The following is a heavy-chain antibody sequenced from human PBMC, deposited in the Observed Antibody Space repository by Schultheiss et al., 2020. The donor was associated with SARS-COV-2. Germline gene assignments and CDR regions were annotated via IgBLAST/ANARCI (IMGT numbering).Heavy chain of an antibody. CDR3: AIGWRGNIVVVPANYYYYMDV. CDR1: GFTFSSYA. J-gene: IGHJ6*03. V-gene: IGHV3-23*01. D-gene: IGHD2-2*01. CDR2: ISGSGGST. Sequence: GGSLRLSCAASGFTFSSYAMSWVRQAPGKGLEWVSAISGSGGSTYYADSVKGRFTISRDNAKNSLYLQMNSLRAEDTAVYYCAIGWRGNIVVVPANYYYYMDVWGKGTTVTVSS.